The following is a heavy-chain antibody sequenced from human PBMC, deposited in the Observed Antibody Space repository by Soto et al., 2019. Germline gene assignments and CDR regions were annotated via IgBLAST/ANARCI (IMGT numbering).Heavy chain of an antibody. D-gene: IGHD3-10*01. CDR2: ISGSGGST. Sequence: GGSLRLSCAASGFTFSSYAMSWVRQAPGKGLEWVSAISGSGGSTYYADSVKGRFTISRDNSKNTLYLQMNSLRAEDTAVYYCAKDSNYYGSGSYYNGAFDYWGQGTLVTGSS. CDR3: AKDSNYYGSGSYYNGAFDY. J-gene: IGHJ4*02. V-gene: IGHV3-23*01. CDR1: GFTFSSYA.